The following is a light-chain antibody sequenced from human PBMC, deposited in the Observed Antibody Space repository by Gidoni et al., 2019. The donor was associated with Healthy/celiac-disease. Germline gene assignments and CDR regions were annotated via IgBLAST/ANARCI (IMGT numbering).Light chain of an antibody. CDR2: YDS. Sequence: SYVLTQTPSVAGAQGKTARITWGGNNIGSQSVHWYQQKPGQAPVLVIYYDSDRPSGIPERFSGSNSGNTATLTISRVEAGDEADYYCQVWDSSSDHVVFGGGTKLTVL. V-gene: IGLV3-21*04. CDR1: NIGSQS. J-gene: IGLJ2*01. CDR3: QVWDSSSDHVV.